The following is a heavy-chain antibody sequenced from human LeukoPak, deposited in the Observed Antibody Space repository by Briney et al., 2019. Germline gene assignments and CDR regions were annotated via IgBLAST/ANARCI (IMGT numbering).Heavy chain of an antibody. Sequence: SETLSLTCAVYGGSFSGYYWSWIRQPPGKGLEWIGEINHSGSTNYNPSLKSRVTIPVDTSKNQFSLKLSSVTAADTAVYYCARGSPRDSSSWPNGFDYWGQGTLVTVSS. J-gene: IGHJ4*02. V-gene: IGHV4-34*01. CDR1: GGSFSGYY. D-gene: IGHD6-13*01. CDR2: INHSGST. CDR3: ARGSPRDSSSWPNGFDY.